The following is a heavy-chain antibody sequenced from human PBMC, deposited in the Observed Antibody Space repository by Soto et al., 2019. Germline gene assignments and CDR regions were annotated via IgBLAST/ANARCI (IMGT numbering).Heavy chain of an antibody. Sequence: EVQLVESGGGLVQPGGSLRLSCAASGFTFSSNWMNWVRQAPGKGLEWVATIKPDGSEQDYVESVKGRFTISRDNAKNSVHLQMNSLSAEDTAVYYCATVPWTAAASWGQGTLVTVSS. D-gene: IGHD6-13*01. CDR1: GFTFSSNW. J-gene: IGHJ5*02. CDR2: IKPDGSEQ. V-gene: IGHV3-7*01. CDR3: ATVPWTAAAS.